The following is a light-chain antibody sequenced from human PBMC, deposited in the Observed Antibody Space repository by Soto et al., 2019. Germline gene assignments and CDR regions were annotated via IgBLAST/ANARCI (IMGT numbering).Light chain of an antibody. V-gene: IGKV3-20*01. CDR3: HQYASEPLT. CDR2: DAS. Sequence: PGDSATLSCRASQRVGRDYLAWFQHTPGQAPRLLIYDASTRATGVPDRFSGSGSGTDFTFTVSRLEPEDFAVYYCHQYASEPLTFGGGTKLEI. CDR1: QRVGRDY. J-gene: IGKJ4*01.